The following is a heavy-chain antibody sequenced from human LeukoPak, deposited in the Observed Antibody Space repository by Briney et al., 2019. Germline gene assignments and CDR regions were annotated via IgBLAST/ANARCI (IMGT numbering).Heavy chain of an antibody. Sequence: GGSLRLSCAASGFTFSSYAMHWVRQAPGKGLEWVAFIRYDGSNKYYADSVKGRFTISRDNSKNTLYLQMNSLRAEDTAVYYCARRAGAYSHPYDYWGQGTLVTVSS. CDR3: ARRAGAYSHPYDY. CDR1: GFTFSSYA. J-gene: IGHJ4*02. V-gene: IGHV3-30*14. D-gene: IGHD4/OR15-4a*01. CDR2: IRYDGSNK.